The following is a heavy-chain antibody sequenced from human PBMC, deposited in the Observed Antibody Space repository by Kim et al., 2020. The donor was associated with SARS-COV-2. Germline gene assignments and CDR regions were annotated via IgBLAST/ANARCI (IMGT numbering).Heavy chain of an antibody. V-gene: IGHV4-39*01. Sequence: SETLSLTCTVSGGSISSSSYYWGWIRQPPGKGLEWIGSIYYSGSTYYNPSLKSRVTISVDTSKNQFSLKLSFVTAADTAVYYCARNYDSSGYYLKSYYFDYWGQGTLVTVSS. CDR2: IYYSGST. J-gene: IGHJ4*02. D-gene: IGHD3-22*01. CDR1: GGSISSSSYY. CDR3: ARNYDSSGYYLKSYYFDY.